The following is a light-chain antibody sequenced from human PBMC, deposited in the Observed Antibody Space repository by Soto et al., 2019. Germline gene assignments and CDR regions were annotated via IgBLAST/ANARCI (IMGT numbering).Light chain of an antibody. CDR2: EVT. CDR1: SSDIGAYNY. J-gene: IGLJ1*01. V-gene: IGLV2-14*01. CDR3: SSYAGSNNFD. Sequence: QSVLTQPASVSGSPGQSITISCTGTSSDIGAYNYVSWYQQHPGKAPKLMIFEVTNRPSGVSNRFSGSKSGNTASLTISGLQAEDEADYYCSSYAGSNNFDFGTGTKVTVL.